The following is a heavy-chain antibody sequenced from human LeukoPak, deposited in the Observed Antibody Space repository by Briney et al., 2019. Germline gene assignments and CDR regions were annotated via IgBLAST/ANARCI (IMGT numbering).Heavy chain of an antibody. CDR1: GFTSTTYG. D-gene: IGHD5-12*01. CDR2: ISYDGSNT. J-gene: IGHJ4*02. Sequence: GGSLRLSCAASGFTSTTYGIHWVRQAPGKGLEWVAVISYDGSNTFYADSVKGRFTISRDNSKNTLYLQMNSLRSEDTAVYYCARIRGYRGYDFGYWGQGTLVTVSS. CDR3: ARIRGYRGYDFGY. V-gene: IGHV3-30*03.